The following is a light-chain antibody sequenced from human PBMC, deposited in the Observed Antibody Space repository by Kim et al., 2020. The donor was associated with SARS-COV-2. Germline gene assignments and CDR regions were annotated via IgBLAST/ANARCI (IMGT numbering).Light chain of an antibody. J-gene: IGLJ1*01. CDR1: KVGDKY. Sequence: SYELTQPPSASVSPGQTASITCSGDKVGDKYACWYQQKPGQSPVLVIYQDTKRPSGIPERFSGSNSGNTATLTISGTQAMDEADYYCQAWDSSTGVFGTGTKVTVL. CDR2: QDT. CDR3: QAWDSSTGV. V-gene: IGLV3-1*01.